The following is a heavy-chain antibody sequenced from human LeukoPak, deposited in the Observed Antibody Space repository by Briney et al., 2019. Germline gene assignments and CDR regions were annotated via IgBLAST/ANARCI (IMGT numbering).Heavy chain of an antibody. CDR1: GGSISSGGYY. D-gene: IGHD4-23*01. CDR3: ARSTVAPACIDV. Sequence: SETLSLTCTVSGGSISSGGYYWSWIRQHPGKGLEWIGYIYYSGSTYYNPSLKSRVTISVDTSKNQFSLKLSPVTAADTAVYYCARSTVAPACIDVWGQGTTVTVFS. CDR2: IYYSGST. V-gene: IGHV4-31*03. J-gene: IGHJ6*02.